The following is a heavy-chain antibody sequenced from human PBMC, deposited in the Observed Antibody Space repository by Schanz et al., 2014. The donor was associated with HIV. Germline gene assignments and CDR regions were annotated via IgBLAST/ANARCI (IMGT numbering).Heavy chain of an antibody. D-gene: IGHD4-17*01. V-gene: IGHV3-30*03. CDR3: ARDNRGDYYLDS. CDR1: GFTFSSYG. J-gene: IGHJ1*01. Sequence: VQLVQSGGGLVKPGGSLRISCAASGFTFSSYGMHWVRQAPGKGLEWVAVISYDGSDKYYADSVKGRFTISRDNSKNTLHLQMNSLSPEDTAVYYCARDNRGDYYLDSWGQGTLVAVSS. CDR2: ISYDGSDK.